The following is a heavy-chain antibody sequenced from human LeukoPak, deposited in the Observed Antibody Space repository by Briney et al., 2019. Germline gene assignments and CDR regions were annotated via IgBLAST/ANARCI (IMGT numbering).Heavy chain of an antibody. Sequence: GGSLRLSCTVSGFTSFSGHWMNWVRQASGKGLEWVANIRFDGSEIGYGDSVEGRFIISRDNSKNSLYLQMNSLRAEDTAVYYCATRNNFEYWGQGTLVTVSS. V-gene: IGHV3-7*01. J-gene: IGHJ4*02. CDR3: ATRNNFEY. CDR1: GFTSFSGHW. CDR2: IRFDGSEI.